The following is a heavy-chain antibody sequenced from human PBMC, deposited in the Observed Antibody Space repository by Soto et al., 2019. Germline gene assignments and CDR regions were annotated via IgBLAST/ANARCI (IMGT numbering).Heavy chain of an antibody. Sequence: GESLKISCKGSGYSFTSYWIGWVRQMPGKGLEWMGIIYPGDSDTRYSPSFQGQVTISADKSISTAYLQWSSLKASDTAMYYCSSHRFLEWLTLDYYMDVWGKGTTVPFSS. CDR2: IYPGDSDT. V-gene: IGHV5-51*01. CDR1: GYSFTSYW. CDR3: SSHRFLEWLTLDYYMDV. D-gene: IGHD3-3*01. J-gene: IGHJ6*03.